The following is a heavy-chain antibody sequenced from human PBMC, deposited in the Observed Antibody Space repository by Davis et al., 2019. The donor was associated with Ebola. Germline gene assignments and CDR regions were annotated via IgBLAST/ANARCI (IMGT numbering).Heavy chain of an antibody. Sequence: PGGSLRLSCAASGFVFSNYVMSWVRQAPGKGLEWVSTLGLGADTYYADSVKGRFTISRDNAKNSLYLQMNSLRAEDTAVYYCATVRRASTPIYWGQGTLVTVSS. CDR1: GFVFSNYV. CDR2: LGLGADT. CDR3: ATVRRASTPIY. D-gene: IGHD2-15*01. V-gene: IGHV3-23*01. J-gene: IGHJ4*02.